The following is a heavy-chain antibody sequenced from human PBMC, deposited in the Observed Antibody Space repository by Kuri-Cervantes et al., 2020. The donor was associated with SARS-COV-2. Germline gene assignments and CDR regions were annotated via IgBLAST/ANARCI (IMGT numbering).Heavy chain of an antibody. CDR3: ARDLAARGDYYYYGMDV. CDR1: GYTFTSYD. V-gene: IGHV1-18*01. J-gene: IGHJ6*02. Sequence: ASVKVSCKASGYTFTSYDINWVRQATGQGLEWMGWISAYNGNTNYAQKLQGRVTMTTDTSTSTAYIELRSLRSDDTAVYYCARDLAARGDYYYYGMDVWGQGTTVTVSS. CDR2: ISAYNGNT. D-gene: IGHD6-6*01.